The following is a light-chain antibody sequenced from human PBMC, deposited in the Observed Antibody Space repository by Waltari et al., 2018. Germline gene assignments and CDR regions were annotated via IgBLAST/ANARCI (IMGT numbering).Light chain of an antibody. CDR3: QQSYGVPKT. J-gene: IGKJ1*01. CDR1: QSISDS. CDR2: AAS. V-gene: IGKV1-39*01. Sequence: TITCRASQSISDSLNWYQQKPGKPPKLIYAASSLQSGVPSRFSGSGSGTDFTLTISSLQPEDFATYYCQQSYGVPKTFGQGTRVEIK.